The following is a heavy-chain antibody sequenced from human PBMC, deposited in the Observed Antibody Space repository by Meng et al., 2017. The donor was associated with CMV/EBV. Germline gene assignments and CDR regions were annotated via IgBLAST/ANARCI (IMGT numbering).Heavy chain of an antibody. V-gene: IGHV4-39*07. Sequence: GSLRLSCTVSGGSISSSSYYWGWIRQPPGKGLEWIGSIYYSGSTYYNPSLKSRVTISVDTSKNQFSLKLSSVTAADTAVYYCAREGMVGYYYYYGMDVWSQGTTVTVSS. D-gene: IGHD1-26*01. CDR1: GGSISSSSYY. J-gene: IGHJ6*02. CDR2: IYYSGST. CDR3: AREGMVGYYYYYGMDV.